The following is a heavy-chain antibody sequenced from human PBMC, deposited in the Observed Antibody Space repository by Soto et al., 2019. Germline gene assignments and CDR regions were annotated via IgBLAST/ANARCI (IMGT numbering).Heavy chain of an antibody. CDR3: ARSLGWYAIDY. CDR2: MSHIGSV. Sequence: QVLLQESGPGLVQPSGTLSLSCVVSGVSIGSNYYWGWVRQPPGKGPEWLGDMSHIGSVNYNPSLKSGVTISMDKSQNQFSLKLDSVTAADTAVYYCARSLGWYAIDYWGQGTLVIVSS. CDR1: GVSIGSNYY. J-gene: IGHJ4*02. V-gene: IGHV4-4*02. D-gene: IGHD6-19*01.